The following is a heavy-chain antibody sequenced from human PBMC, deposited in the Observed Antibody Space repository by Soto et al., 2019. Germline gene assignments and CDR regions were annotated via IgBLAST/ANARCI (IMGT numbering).Heavy chain of an antibody. Sequence: EVQLLESGGGLVQPGGSLRLSCAASGFTFSSYAMSWVRQAPGKGLEWVSAISGSGGSTYYADSVKGRFTISRDNSKNTLYLQMNSLRAEDTAVYYCATDDAYCGGDWKTMQMDYWGQGTLDTVSS. J-gene: IGHJ4*02. CDR2: ISGSGGST. CDR3: ATDDAYCGGDWKTMQMDY. D-gene: IGHD2-21*02. V-gene: IGHV3-23*01. CDR1: GFTFSSYA.